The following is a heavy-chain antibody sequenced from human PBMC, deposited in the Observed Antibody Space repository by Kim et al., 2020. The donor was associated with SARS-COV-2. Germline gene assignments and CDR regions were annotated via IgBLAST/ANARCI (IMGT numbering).Heavy chain of an antibody. V-gene: IGHV4-34*01. Sequence: SETLSLTCAVYGGSFSGYYWSWIRQPPGKGLEWIGEINHSGSTNYNPSLKSRVTISVDTSKNQFSLKLSSVTAADTAVYYCARLNLQYSSSSGRLDYWGQGTLVTVSS. CDR2: INHSGST. D-gene: IGHD6-6*01. CDR1: GGSFSGYY. CDR3: ARLNLQYSSSSGRLDY. J-gene: IGHJ4*02.